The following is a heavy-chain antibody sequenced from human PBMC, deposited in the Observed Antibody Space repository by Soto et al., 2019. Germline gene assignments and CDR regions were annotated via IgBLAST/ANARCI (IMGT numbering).Heavy chain of an antibody. CDR1: GFTFSSYA. V-gene: IGHV3-23*01. D-gene: IGHD3-3*01. J-gene: IGHJ4*02. Sequence: GGSLRLSCAGSGFTFSSYAMSWVRQAPGKGLEWVSAISGSGGSTYYADSVKGRFTISRDNSKNTLYLQMNSLRAEDTAVYYCASHYDMWSGYLSPVDYWGQGTLVTVSS. CDR2: ISGSGGST. CDR3: ASHYDMWSGYLSPVDY.